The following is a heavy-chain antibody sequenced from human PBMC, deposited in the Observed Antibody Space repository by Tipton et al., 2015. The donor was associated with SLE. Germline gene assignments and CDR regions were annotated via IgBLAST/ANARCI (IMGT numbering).Heavy chain of an antibody. Sequence: TLSLTCAVSGGSISSSNWWSWVRQPPGKGLEWIGEIYHSGSTNYNPSLKSRVTISVDKSRNQFPLKLSSVTAADTAVYYCARAPLMWKVYYFDYWGQGTLVTVSS. J-gene: IGHJ4*02. V-gene: IGHV4-4*02. CDR3: ARAPLMWKVYYFDY. CDR1: GGSISSSNW. D-gene: IGHD1-1*01. CDR2: IYHSGST.